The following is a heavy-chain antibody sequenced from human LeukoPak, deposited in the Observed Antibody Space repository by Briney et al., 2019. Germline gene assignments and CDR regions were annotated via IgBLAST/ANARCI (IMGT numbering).Heavy chain of an antibody. CDR1: GGSISSGSYY. CDR2: IYTSGTA. D-gene: IGHD3/OR15-3a*01. Sequence: SQTLSLTCTVSGGSISSGSYYWSWIRQPAGKGLEWIGRIYTSGTAYYNPSLKSRVTISVDTSKNQFSLKLSSVTATDTAIYYCAKEVARRTGGFDPWGQGTLVTVSS. J-gene: IGHJ5*02. CDR3: AKEVARRTGGFDP. V-gene: IGHV4-61*02.